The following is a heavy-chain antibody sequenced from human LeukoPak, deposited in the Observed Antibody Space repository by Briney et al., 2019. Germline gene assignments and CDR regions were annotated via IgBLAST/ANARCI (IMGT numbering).Heavy chain of an antibody. J-gene: IGHJ6*02. V-gene: IGHV1-18*01. D-gene: IGHD3-10*01. CDR2: ISAYNGNT. Sequence: ASVKVSCTASGYTFTSYGISWVRQAPGQGLEWMGWISAYNGNTNYAQKLQGRVTMTTDTSTSTAYMELRSLRSDDTAVYYCARDFAPVGGGWFAELYRSTSVENYYYGMDVWGQGTTVTVSS. CDR3: ARDFAPVGGGWFAELYRSTSVENYYYGMDV. CDR1: GYTFTSYG.